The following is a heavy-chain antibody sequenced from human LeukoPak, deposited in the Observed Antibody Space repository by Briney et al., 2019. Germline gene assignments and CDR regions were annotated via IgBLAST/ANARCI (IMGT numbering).Heavy chain of an antibody. D-gene: IGHD3-9*01. CDR3: AKVKDYDILTGYSHDDAFDI. CDR1: GFTFSSYA. J-gene: IGHJ3*02. Sequence: GGSLRLSCAAPGFTFSSYAMSWVRQAPGKGLGWVSAISGSGGSTYYADSVKGRFTISRDNSKNTLYLQMNSLRAEDTAVYYCAKVKDYDILTGYSHDDAFDIWGQGTMVTVSS. V-gene: IGHV3-23*01. CDR2: ISGSGGST.